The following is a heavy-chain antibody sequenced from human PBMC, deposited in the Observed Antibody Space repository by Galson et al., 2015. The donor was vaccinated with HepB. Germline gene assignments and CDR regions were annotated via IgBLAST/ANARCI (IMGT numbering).Heavy chain of an antibody. Sequence: SLRLSCAASGFTFSSYSMNWVRQAPGKGLEWVSYISSSSSTIYYADSVKGRFTISRGNAKNSLYLQMNSLRAEDTAVYYCARDYYGSGSWPPIYYYYGMDVWGQGTTVTVSS. CDR2: ISSSSSTI. CDR1: GFTFSSYS. D-gene: IGHD3-10*01. V-gene: IGHV3-48*04. J-gene: IGHJ6*02. CDR3: ARDYYGSGSWPPIYYYYGMDV.